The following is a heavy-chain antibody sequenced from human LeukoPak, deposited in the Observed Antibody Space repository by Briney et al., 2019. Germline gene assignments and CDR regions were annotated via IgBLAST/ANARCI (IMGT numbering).Heavy chain of an antibody. CDR1: GGSISSYY. V-gene: IGHV4-59*01. J-gene: IGHJ3*02. CDR3: AREGIYYYDSGGSSGAFDI. CDR2: IYYSGST. D-gene: IGHD3-22*01. Sequence: KPSETLSLTCTVSGGSISSYYWSWIRQPPGKGLEWIGYIYYSGSTNYNPSLKSRVTISVDTSKNQFSLKLSSVTAADTAVYYCAREGIYYYDSGGSSGAFDIWGQGTMVTVSS.